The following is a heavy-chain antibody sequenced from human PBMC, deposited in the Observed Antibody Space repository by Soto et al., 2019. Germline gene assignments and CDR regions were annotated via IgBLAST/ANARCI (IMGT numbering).Heavy chain of an antibody. J-gene: IGHJ4*02. D-gene: IGHD3-3*02. CDR2: IVVGSGNT. CDR1: GFTFTNSA. CDR3: IFDVQTGVVYFDS. Sequence: GASVKVSCKASGFTFTNSAVQWVRQARGQRLEWIGWIVVGSGNTNYAQKFQERVTITRDMSTSTAYMELSSLRSEDTAVYYCIFDVQTGVVYFDSWGPGTLVTVSS. V-gene: IGHV1-58*01.